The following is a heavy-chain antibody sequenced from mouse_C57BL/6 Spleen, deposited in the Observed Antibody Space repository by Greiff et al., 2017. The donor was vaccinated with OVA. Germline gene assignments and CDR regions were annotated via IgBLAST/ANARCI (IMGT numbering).Heavy chain of an antibody. D-gene: IGHD3-2*02. CDR1: GFNIKDYY. Sequence: VQLQQSGAELVKPGASVKLSCTASGFNIKDYYMHWVKQRTEQGLEWIGRIDPEDGETKYAPKFPGKATITADTSSNTAYLQLSSLTSEDTAVYYCASLDSSGYIFDYWGQGTTLTVSS. J-gene: IGHJ2*01. CDR3: ASLDSSGYIFDY. CDR2: IDPEDGET. V-gene: IGHV14-2*01.